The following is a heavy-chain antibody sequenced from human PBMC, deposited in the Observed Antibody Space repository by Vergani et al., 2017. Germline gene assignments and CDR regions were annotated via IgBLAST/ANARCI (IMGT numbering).Heavy chain of an antibody. Sequence: EVQLLESGGGLVQPGGSLRLSCAASGFTFSSYAMSWVRQAPGKGLEWVSAISGSGGSTYYADSVKGRFTISRDNSKNTLYLQMNSLRAEDTAVYYCATDEIRAYSSSSSAGSYFYYMDVWGKGTPVTVSS. CDR2: ISGSGGST. CDR1: GFTFSSYA. CDR3: ATDEIRAYSSSSSAGSYFYYMDV. V-gene: IGHV3-23*01. D-gene: IGHD6-6*01. J-gene: IGHJ6*03.